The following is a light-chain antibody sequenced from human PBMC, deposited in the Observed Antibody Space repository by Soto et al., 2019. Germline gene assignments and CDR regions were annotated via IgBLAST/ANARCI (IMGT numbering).Light chain of an antibody. Sequence: EFVLTQSPGTLSLSPGERATLSCRASQSVSSTYLAWYQQKPGQAPRLLIYGVSSRASGIPDRFSGSGSGTEFTLTISSLQSEDFAVYYCQQYNNWWTFGQGTKVDIK. CDR1: QSVSSTY. J-gene: IGKJ1*01. V-gene: IGKV3-20*01. CDR3: QQYNNWWT. CDR2: GVS.